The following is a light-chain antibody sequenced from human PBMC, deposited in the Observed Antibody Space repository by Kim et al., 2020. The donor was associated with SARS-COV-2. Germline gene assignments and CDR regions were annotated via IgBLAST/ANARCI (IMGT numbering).Light chain of an antibody. J-gene: IGKJ2*01. V-gene: IGKV2-28*01. CDR3: MQALQTPYT. CDR1: QSLLQSNGYNY. CDR2: LGS. Sequence: EPASISCRSSQSLLQSNGYNYLDWYLQKPGQSPQLLIYLGSNRASGVPDRFSGSGSGTDFTLKISRVEAEDVGVYYCMQALQTPYTFGPGTKLEI.